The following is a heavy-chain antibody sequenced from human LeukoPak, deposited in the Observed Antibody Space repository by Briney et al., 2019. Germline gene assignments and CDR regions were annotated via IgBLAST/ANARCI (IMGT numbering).Heavy chain of an antibody. CDR1: GFTFSSYG. Sequence: PGGSLRLSCAASGFTFSSYGMHWVRQAPGKGLEWVAVISYDGSNKYYADSVKGRFTISRDNSKNTLYLQMNRLRAEGTAVYYCAKGGQLWWGIYYYYMDVWGKGTTVTVS. D-gene: IGHD5-18*01. V-gene: IGHV3-30*18. J-gene: IGHJ6*03. CDR2: ISYDGSNK. CDR3: AKGGQLWWGIYYYYMDV.